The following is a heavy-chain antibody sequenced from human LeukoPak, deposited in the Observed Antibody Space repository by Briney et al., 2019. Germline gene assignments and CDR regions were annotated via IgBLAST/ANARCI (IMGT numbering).Heavy chain of an antibody. J-gene: IGHJ4*02. CDR3: ASGTIVGARGADD. Sequence: HPGRSLRLSCAASGFTFSSYGMHWVRQAPGKGLEWVAVISYDGSNKYYADSVKGRFTISRDNSKNTLYLQMNSLRAEDTAVYYCASGTIVGARGADDWGQGTLVTVSS. CDR2: ISYDGSNK. D-gene: IGHD1-26*01. CDR1: GFTFSSYG. V-gene: IGHV3-30*03.